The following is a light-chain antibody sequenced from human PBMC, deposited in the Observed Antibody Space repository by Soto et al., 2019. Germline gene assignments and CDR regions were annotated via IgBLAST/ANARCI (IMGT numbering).Light chain of an antibody. CDR1: RGIRSY. V-gene: IGKV1-9*01. CDR2: SAS. CDR3: QQLNSFPQT. J-gene: IGKJ5*01. Sequence: IQLTQTPSSLSPSVGDIGTITCQASRGIRSYLAWYQQKPGKAPKLLVYSASTLQSGVPSRFSGSGSGPDFTLTISSLQPEDSATYFCQQLNSFPQTFGQGTRPGIK.